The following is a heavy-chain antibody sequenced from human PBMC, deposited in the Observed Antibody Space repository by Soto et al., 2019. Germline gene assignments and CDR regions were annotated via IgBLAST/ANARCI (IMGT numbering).Heavy chain of an antibody. D-gene: IGHD2-2*01. J-gene: IGHJ4*02. CDR3: ARVLVVVPAAISL. CDR2: IYHSGSS. V-gene: IGHV4-4*02. Sequence: QVQLQESGPGLVKPSGTLSLTCAVSGGSISSSNWWSWVRQPPGKGLEWIGEIYHSGSSNYNPSLESRVTISVDKSKNQFSLKLGSVTAADTAVYYCARVLVVVPAAISLWGQGTLVTVSS. CDR1: GGSISSSNW.